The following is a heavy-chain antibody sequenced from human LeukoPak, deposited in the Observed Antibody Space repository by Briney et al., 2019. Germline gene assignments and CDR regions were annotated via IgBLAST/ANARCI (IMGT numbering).Heavy chain of an antibody. CDR1: GYTFTSYY. Sequence: VSVNVSCKASGYTFTSYYMHWVRQAPGQGREWMGIINPSGGSTSYAQKFQGRVTMTRDMSTSTVYMELSSLRSEDTAVYYCARDFGGSGRRFDPWGQGTLVTVSS. CDR3: ARDFGGSGRRFDP. V-gene: IGHV1-46*01. CDR2: INPSGGST. D-gene: IGHD1-26*01. J-gene: IGHJ5*02.